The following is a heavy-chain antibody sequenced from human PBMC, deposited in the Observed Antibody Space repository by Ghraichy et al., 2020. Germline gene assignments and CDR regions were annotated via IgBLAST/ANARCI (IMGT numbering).Heavy chain of an antibody. CDR2: ISYDGSNK. J-gene: IGHJ4*02. D-gene: IGHD3-22*01. Sequence: LSLTCAASGFTFSSYAMHWVRQAPGKGLEWVAVISYDGSNKYYADSVKGRFTISRDNSKNTLYLQMNSLRAEDTAVYYCARAAGRIWSSGSNFDYWGQGTLVTVSS. CDR1: GFTFSSYA. V-gene: IGHV3-30-3*01. CDR3: ARAAGRIWSSGSNFDY.